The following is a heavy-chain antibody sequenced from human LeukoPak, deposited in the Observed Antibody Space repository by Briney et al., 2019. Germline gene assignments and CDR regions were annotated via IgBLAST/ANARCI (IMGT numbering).Heavy chain of an antibody. CDR1: GFTFSSYA. Sequence: TGGSLRLSCAASGFTFSSYAMSWVRQAPGKGLEWVSAISGSGGSTYYADSVKGRFTISRDNSKNTLYLQMNSLRAEDTAVYYCANDGYDSSGYYTTPFDYWGQGTLVTVSS. D-gene: IGHD3-22*01. J-gene: IGHJ4*02. CDR2: ISGSGGST. CDR3: ANDGYDSSGYYTTPFDY. V-gene: IGHV3-23*01.